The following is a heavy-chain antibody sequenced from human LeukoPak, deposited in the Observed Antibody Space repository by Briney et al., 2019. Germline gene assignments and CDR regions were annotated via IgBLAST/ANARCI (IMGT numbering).Heavy chain of an antibody. J-gene: IGHJ4*02. CDR1: GFTFSSYA. Sequence: GGSLRLSCAASGFTFSSYAMSWVRQASGKGLEWVSVISGSGGSTHYADSVKGRFTISGDNSKNTLYLQMNSLRAEDTAVYYCAKGRTPVYYFDYWGQGTLVTVSS. V-gene: IGHV3-23*01. CDR2: ISGSGGST. CDR3: AKGRTPVYYFDY. D-gene: IGHD1-14*01.